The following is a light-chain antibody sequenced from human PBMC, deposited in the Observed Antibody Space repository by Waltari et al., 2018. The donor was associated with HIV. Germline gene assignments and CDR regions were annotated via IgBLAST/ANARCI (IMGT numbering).Light chain of an antibody. CDR2: ATS. CDR3: QQYYSYPFT. Sequence: AIRMTQSPSSFSASTGDRVTITCRASQGISSSLAWYQQKPGKAPKLLIYATSTLQSGFPSRFSGSGSGTDFTLTISYLQSEDFATYFCQQYYSYPFTFGPGTKVDIK. V-gene: IGKV1-8*01. J-gene: IGKJ3*01. CDR1: QGISSS.